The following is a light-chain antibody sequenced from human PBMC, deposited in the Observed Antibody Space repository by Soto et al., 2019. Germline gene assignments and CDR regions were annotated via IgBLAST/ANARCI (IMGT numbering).Light chain of an antibody. Sequence: QSVLTQPPSVSGAPGQRVTISCTGSRSNIGAGYAVHWYQQLPGTAPKLLIYDNTNRPSGVPDRFSASESGTSASLAITGLQSEEEADYYGQSYDTSLSASVFGGGTKVTVL. CDR3: QSYDTSLSASV. CDR1: RSNIGAGYA. V-gene: IGLV1-40*01. J-gene: IGLJ2*01. CDR2: DNT.